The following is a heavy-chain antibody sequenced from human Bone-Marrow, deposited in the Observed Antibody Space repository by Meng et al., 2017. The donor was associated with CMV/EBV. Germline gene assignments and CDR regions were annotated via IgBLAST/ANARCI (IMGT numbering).Heavy chain of an antibody. CDR2: IYYSGSS. CDR1: SGDYY. D-gene: IGHD3-3*01. Sequence: SGDYYWSWIRQPPGKGLEWIGYIYYSGSSYYNPSLKSRVTISVDTSKNPFSLKLLSVTAASPALYYCARVLKGRFLEWPLPGVYFDYWGPRTLLTVSS. CDR3: ARVLKGRFLEWPLPGVYFDY. V-gene: IGHV4-30-4*01. J-gene: IGHJ4*01.